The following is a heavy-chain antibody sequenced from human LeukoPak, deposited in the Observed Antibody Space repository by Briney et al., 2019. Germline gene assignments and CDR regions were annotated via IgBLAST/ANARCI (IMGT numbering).Heavy chain of an antibody. Sequence: GGSLRLSCAASGFTFSSYSMHWVRQAPGKGLVWVARINSDGSSTSYADSVKGRFTISRDNAKNTLYLQMNSLRAEDTAVYYCAPSLYYYGSGSYYKGTDYWGQGTLVTVSS. CDR2: INSDGSST. D-gene: IGHD3-10*01. CDR3: APSLYYYGSGSYYKGTDY. V-gene: IGHV3-74*01. CDR1: GFTFSSYS. J-gene: IGHJ4*02.